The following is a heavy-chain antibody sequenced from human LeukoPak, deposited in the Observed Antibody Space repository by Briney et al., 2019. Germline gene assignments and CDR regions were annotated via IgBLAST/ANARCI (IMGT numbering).Heavy chain of an antibody. CDR1: GFAFSSYG. J-gene: IGHJ6*03. Sequence: GGSLRLSCAASGFAFSSYGMHWVRQAPGKGLEWVAFIRYDGSNKYYADSVKGRFTISRDNSKNTLYLQMNSLRAEDTAVYYCAKDSSYYGSGSYLGYYYYMDVWGKGTTVTISS. CDR3: AKDSSYYGSGSYLGYYYYMDV. D-gene: IGHD3-10*01. V-gene: IGHV3-30*02. CDR2: IRYDGSNK.